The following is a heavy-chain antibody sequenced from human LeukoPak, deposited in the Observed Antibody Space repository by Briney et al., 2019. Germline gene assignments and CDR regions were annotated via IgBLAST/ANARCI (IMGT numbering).Heavy chain of an antibody. CDR2: MNPNSGNT. CDR3: AGEYYYDSSGYYGY. Sequence: ASVKVSCKASGYTFTSYDINWVRQATGQGLEWMGWMNPNSGNTGYAQKFQGRVTITRNTSISTAYMELSSLRSEDTAVYYCAGEYYYDSSGYYGYWGQGTLVTVSS. D-gene: IGHD3-22*01. J-gene: IGHJ4*02. V-gene: IGHV1-8*03. CDR1: GYTFTSYD.